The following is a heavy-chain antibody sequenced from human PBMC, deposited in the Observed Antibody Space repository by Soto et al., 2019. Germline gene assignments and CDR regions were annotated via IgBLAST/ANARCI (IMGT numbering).Heavy chain of an antibody. J-gene: IGHJ6*03. CDR1: GGSISSYS. Sequence: QVQLQESGPGLVKPSETLSLTCTVSGGSISSYSWSWIRQAPGKGLEWIGYVYKSGSLSYSPSLKSRVTISMDTSGNQFSLKLTSVTAADTAVYYCVRCPLSTEYRHYYYMDVWGKGTTVTVSS. D-gene: IGHD2-2*01. CDR2: VYKSGSL. V-gene: IGHV4-59*13. CDR3: VRCPLSTEYRHYYYMDV.